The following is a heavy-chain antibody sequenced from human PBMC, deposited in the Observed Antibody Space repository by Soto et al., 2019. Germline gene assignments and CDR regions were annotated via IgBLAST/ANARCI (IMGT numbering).Heavy chain of an antibody. CDR1: GVTSSTHT. D-gene: IGHD5-18*01. V-gene: IGHV1-69*06. CDR2: IIPLFGTG. Sequence: SVKVSCKASGVTSSTHTITWVRQAPGQGLEWMGGIIPLFGTGHKAQKFQGRITIIADKSTSTAYMELSSLRSEDTAVYFCVSGSAMGADHWGQGTLVTVSS. CDR3: VSGSAMGADH. J-gene: IGHJ5*02.